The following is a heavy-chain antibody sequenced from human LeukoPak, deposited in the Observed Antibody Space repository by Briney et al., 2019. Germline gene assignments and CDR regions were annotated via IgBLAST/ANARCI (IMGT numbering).Heavy chain of an antibody. D-gene: IGHD4-11*01. Sequence: GSSVKVSCKASGGTFSSYAISWVRQAPGQGLEWMGGIIPIFGTANYAQKFQGRVTMTEDTSTDTAYMELSSLRSEDTAVYYCATEATVTTWEWGQGTLVTVSS. J-gene: IGHJ4*02. V-gene: IGHV1-69*06. CDR3: ATEATVTTWE. CDR2: IIPIFGTA. CDR1: GGTFSSYA.